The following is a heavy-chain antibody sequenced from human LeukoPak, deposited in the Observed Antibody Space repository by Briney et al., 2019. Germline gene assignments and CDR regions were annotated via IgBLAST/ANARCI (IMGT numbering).Heavy chain of an antibody. V-gene: IGHV4-4*07. CDR2: IYSSGNT. CDR1: GGSISHYY. CDR3: ARGLGYTAPFFDY. J-gene: IGHJ4*02. Sequence: SETLSLTCTVSGGSISHYYWSWIRQPAGKGLEWIGRIYSSGNTDYNPSLKSRVTLSLDRSMNQFSLRLSSLTAADTAIYYCARGLGYTAPFFDYWGQGTPVTVSS. D-gene: IGHD3-16*02.